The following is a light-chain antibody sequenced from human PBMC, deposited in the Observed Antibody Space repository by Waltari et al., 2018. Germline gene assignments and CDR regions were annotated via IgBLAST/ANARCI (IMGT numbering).Light chain of an antibody. J-gene: IGLJ3*02. CDR3: CSFTSSSTWV. Sequence: QSALTQPASVSGSPGQSITISCTGTATDVGGYNYVSWYQQHPGKAPKLIIFDVSSRPSGISNRFSGSKFGTTASLTISGVQPEDEADYYCCSFTSSSTWVFGGGTKLTVL. CDR1: ATDVGGYNY. V-gene: IGLV2-14*03. CDR2: DVS.